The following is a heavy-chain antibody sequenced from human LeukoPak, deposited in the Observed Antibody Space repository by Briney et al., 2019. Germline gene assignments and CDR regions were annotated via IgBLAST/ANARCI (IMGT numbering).Heavy chain of an antibody. Sequence: GSLMRPCAAAKFIFISYWMHWVRQAPGEGLVWVSSINSDGSRTNYADSVKGRFTISRDNAKNTLYLQMRSLRAEDTAVYYCARDIGILRYFDWSPDYFDYWGQGTLVTASS. CDR3: ARDIGILRYFDWSPDYFDY. V-gene: IGHV3-74*01. CDR1: KFIFISYW. D-gene: IGHD3-9*01. CDR2: INSDGSRT. J-gene: IGHJ4*02.